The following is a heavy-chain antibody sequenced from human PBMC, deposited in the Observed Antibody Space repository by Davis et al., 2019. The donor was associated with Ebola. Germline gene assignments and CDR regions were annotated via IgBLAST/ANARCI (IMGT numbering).Heavy chain of an antibody. CDR2: INHSGST. D-gene: IGHD4/OR15-4a*01. CDR3: ARGPSLRNFDY. CDR1: GGSFRGYY. Sequence: MPGGSLRLSCAVYGGSFRGYYWSWIRQPPGKGLEWIGEINHSGSTNYNPSLKSRVTISVDTSKNQFSLKLSSVTAADTAVYYCARGPSLRNFDYWGQGTLVTVSS. V-gene: IGHV4-34*01. J-gene: IGHJ4*02.